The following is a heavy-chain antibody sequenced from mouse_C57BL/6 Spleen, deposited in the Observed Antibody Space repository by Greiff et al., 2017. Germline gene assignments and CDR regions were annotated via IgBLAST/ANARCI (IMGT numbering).Heavy chain of an antibody. CDR1: GFSLTGYG. V-gene: IGHV2-2*01. CDR2: LWRGGST. CDR3: ARKGGRGYAMDY. Sequence: QVQLQQSGPGLVQPSQSLSITCTVSGFSLTGYGVHWVRQSPGKGLEWLGVLWRGGSTDYNAAFISRLSISKDNSKSQVFFKMNSLQADDTAIYYCARKGGRGYAMDYWGQGTSVTVSS. J-gene: IGHJ4*01.